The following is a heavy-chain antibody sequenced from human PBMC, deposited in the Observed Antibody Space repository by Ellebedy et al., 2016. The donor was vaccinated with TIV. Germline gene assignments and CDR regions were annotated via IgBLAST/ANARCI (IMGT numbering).Heavy chain of an antibody. Sequence: GGSLRLXCAASGFTFSDYYMSWIRQAPGKGLEWVSYISSSGSTIYYADSVKGRFTISRDNAKNSLYLQMNSLRAEDTAVYYCAKDKGDCGGDCYSSNWFNPWGQGTLVTVSS. CDR1: GFTFSDYY. V-gene: IGHV3-11*01. D-gene: IGHD2-21*01. J-gene: IGHJ5*02. CDR3: AKDKGDCGGDCYSSNWFNP. CDR2: ISSSGSTI.